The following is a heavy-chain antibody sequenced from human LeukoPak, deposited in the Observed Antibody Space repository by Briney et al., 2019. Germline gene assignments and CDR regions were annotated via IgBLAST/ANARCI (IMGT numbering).Heavy chain of an antibody. CDR1: GYTFTGYY. D-gene: IGHD2-15*01. CDR2: INPNTGAT. CDR3: ARDERYCNGDNHYPDLGY. Sequence: ASVKVSCKASGYTFTGYYMFWLRQAPGQGLEWMGWINPNTGATKYGQNFQGRVTLTRDTSIRTTFMELSSLRSDDTAVYYCARDERYCNGDNHYPDLGYWGQGTLVTVSS. J-gene: IGHJ4*02. V-gene: IGHV1-2*02.